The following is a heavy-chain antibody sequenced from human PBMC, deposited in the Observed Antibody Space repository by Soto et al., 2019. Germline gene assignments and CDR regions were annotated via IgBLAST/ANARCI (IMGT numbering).Heavy chain of an antibody. CDR1: GFTFSSYA. D-gene: IGHD6-13*01. V-gene: IGHV3-30-3*01. CDR2: ISYDGSNK. J-gene: IGHJ4*02. CDR3: ARASVMTTKNSAAGTSFDY. Sequence: LRLSCAASGFTFSSYAMHWVRQAPGKGLEWVAVISYDGSNKYYADSVKGRFTISRDNSKNTLYLQMNSLRAEDTAVYYCARASVMTTKNSAAGTSFDYWGQGTLVTVSS.